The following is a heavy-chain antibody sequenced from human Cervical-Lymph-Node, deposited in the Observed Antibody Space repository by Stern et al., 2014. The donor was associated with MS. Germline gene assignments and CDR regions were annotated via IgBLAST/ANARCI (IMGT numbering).Heavy chain of an antibody. J-gene: IGHJ4*02. V-gene: IGHV1-2*02. CDR2: INPHTGDP. CDR3: ARDPRFGATEIDH. Sequence: QLQLVQSGAEVKKPGASVKVSCKASGYSFTAYYLHWVRQAPGQGLEWMGWINPHTGDPTYTQEFQGRVTMTRDTSITTIYMELSSLRSDDTAGYYCARDPRFGATEIDHWGQGTLVTVSS. D-gene: IGHD1-26*01. CDR1: GYSFTAYY.